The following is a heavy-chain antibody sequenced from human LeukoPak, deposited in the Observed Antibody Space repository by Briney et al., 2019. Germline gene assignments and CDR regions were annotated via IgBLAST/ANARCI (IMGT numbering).Heavy chain of an antibody. CDR1: GGSISSYY. CDR2: IYYSGNT. CDR3: ARGVAGQGYYFDY. Sequence: KTSETLSLTCTVSGGSISSYYWSWIRQPPGKGLEWIGYIYYSGNTNYNPSLKSRVTISVDTSKNQFSLKLSSVTAADTAVYYCARGVAGQGYYFDYWGQGTLVTVSS. J-gene: IGHJ4*02. D-gene: IGHD6-19*01. V-gene: IGHV4-59*01.